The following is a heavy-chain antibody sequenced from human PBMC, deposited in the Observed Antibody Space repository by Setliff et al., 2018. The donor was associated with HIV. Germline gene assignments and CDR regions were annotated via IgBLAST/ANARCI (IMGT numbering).Heavy chain of an antibody. V-gene: IGHV1-69*10. D-gene: IGHD5-18*01. J-gene: IGHJ1*01. CDR2: IIPIVNIA. CDR1: GGNFNNYA. Sequence: AASVKVSCKASGGNFNNYAITWVRQAPGQGLEWMGGIIPIVNIANYAQKFQGRVIITADKSTSTAYMEVRSLRSEDTAMYFCAGGWSEDTSVVQVEYFHYWGPGTLVTVSS. CDR3: AGGWSEDTSVVQVEYFHY.